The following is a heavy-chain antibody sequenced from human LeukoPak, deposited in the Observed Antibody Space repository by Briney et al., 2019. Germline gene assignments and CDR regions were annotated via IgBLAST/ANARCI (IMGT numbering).Heavy chain of an antibody. CDR3: ARYCISTSCYKPP. Sequence: GGSLRLSCAASGFTFSSYNMNWVRQAPGKGLEWVSYIISTGNTIYYADSVKGRFTISRDNAKSSLYLQMNSLRAVDTAVYYCARYCISTSCYKPPWGQGTLVTVSS. J-gene: IGHJ5*02. CDR1: GFTFSSYN. V-gene: IGHV3-48*04. D-gene: IGHD2-2*02. CDR2: IISTGNTI.